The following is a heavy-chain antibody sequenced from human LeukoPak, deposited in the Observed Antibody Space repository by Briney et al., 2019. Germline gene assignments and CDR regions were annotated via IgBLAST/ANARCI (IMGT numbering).Heavy chain of an antibody. J-gene: IGHJ4*02. CDR2: FNPANSDT. Sequence: GESLKISCKASGYSSTNYWIAWVRQMPGKGLEWMGNFNPANSDTTYSPSFKGQVTLSADNSISTAYLQWSGLKASDTAMYYCARHYHYAWFGYWGQGTLVTVSS. CDR3: ARHYHYAWFGY. D-gene: IGHD3-22*01. V-gene: IGHV5-51*01. CDR1: GYSSTNYW.